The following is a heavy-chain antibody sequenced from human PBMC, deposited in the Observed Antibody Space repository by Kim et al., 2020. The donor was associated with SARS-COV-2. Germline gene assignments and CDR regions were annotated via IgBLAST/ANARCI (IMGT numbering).Heavy chain of an antibody. J-gene: IGHJ4*02. V-gene: IGHV4-39*07. CDR3: ASDKVVPAAMPFDY. D-gene: IGHD2-2*01. CDR2: IYYSGST. Sequence: SETLSLTCTVSGGSISSSSYYWGWIRQPPGKGLEWIGSIYYSGSTYYNPSLKSRVTISVDTSKNQFSLKLSSVTAADTAVYYCASDKVVPAAMPFDYWGQGTLVTVSS. CDR1: GGSISSSSYY.